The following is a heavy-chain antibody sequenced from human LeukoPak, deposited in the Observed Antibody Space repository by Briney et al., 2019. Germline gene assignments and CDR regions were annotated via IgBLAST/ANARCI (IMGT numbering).Heavy chain of an antibody. CDR1: GGSISSSSYY. CDR2: IYYSGST. V-gene: IGHV4-39*07. Sequence: SETLSLTCTVSGGSISSSSYYWGWIRQPPGKGLEWIESIYYSGSTYYNPSLKSRVTISVDTSKNQFSLKLSSVTAADTAVYYCARVVPNYYDSSGYFDYWGQGTLVSVSS. D-gene: IGHD3-22*01. CDR3: ARVVPNYYDSSGYFDY. J-gene: IGHJ4*02.